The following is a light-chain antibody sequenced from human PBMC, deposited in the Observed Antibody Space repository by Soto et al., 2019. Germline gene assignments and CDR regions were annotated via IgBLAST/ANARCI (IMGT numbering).Light chain of an antibody. CDR1: QGVSSN. CDR2: GLS. Sequence: EIVLTQSPATLSLSPGERATLSCRASQGVSSNLACSQQKHGQGPRLLIYGLSPRATEVPARFSSRGSGTGFTLPISSQQSEDFPVYYCQQSHDWPRTFGQGTKVEIQ. J-gene: IGKJ1*01. V-gene: IGKV3-15*01. CDR3: QQSHDWPRT.